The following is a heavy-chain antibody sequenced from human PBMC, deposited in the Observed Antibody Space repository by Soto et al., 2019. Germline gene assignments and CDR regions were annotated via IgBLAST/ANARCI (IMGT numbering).Heavy chain of an antibody. CDR3: ARDRYGDPFDY. D-gene: IGHD4-17*01. CDR1: GYTFTSYA. CDR2: INAYNGNT. Sequence: ASVKVSCKASGYTFTSYAMHWVRQAPGQRLEWMGWINAYNGNTNYAQKLQGRVTMTTDTSTSTAYMELRSLRSDDTAVYYCARDRYGDPFDYWGQGTLVTVSS. J-gene: IGHJ4*02. V-gene: IGHV1-18*01.